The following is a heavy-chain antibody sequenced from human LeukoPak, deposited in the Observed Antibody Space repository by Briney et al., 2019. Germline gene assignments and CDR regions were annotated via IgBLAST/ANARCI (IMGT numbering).Heavy chain of an antibody. J-gene: IGHJ6*03. CDR3: ASGYSSGWGYYYYYMDV. V-gene: IGHV4-61*02. CDR2: IYTSGST. Sequence: SQTLSLTCTVSGGSISSGSYYWSWIRQHAGKGLEWIGRIYTSGSTNYNPSLKSRVTISVDTSKNQFSLKLSSVTAADTAVYYCASGYSSGWGYYYYYMDVWGKGTTVTVSS. CDR1: GGSISSGSYY. D-gene: IGHD6-19*01.